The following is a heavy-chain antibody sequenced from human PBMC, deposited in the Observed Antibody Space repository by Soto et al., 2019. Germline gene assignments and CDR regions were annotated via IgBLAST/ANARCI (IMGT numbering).Heavy chain of an antibody. CDR2: ISYDGGNA. Sequence: QVQLVESGGGVVQPGGSLRLSCAGSGFSFSNHVMHWVRQAPGKGLEWVAVISYDGGNAYYAESVKGRFTVSRDNSKNTMYIEMSSVRGDDTAVYYCARDLTVFGVLNGASPMDVWGQGTTVTVSS. CDR1: GFSFSNHV. J-gene: IGHJ6*02. CDR3: ARDLTVFGVLNGASPMDV. D-gene: IGHD3-3*01. V-gene: IGHV3-30*03.